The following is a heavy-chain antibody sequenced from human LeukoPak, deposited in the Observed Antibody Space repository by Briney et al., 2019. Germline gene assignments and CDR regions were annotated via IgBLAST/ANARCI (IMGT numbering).Heavy chain of an antibody. D-gene: IGHD6-19*01. V-gene: IGHV3-23*01. CDR1: GFTFSSYA. CDR2: ISGTGGST. CDR3: AKDGRDLGQWLAKGGYYFDY. Sequence: PGGSLRLSCAASGFTFSSYAMSWVRQARGKGLDWVSAISGTGGSTYYADSVKGRFTISRDNSKNTLYLQMNSLRAEDTAVYYCAKDGRDLGQWLAKGGYYFDYWGQGTLVTVSS. J-gene: IGHJ4*02.